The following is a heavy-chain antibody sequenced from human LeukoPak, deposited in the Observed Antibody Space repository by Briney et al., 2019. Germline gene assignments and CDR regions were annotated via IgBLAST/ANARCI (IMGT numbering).Heavy chain of an antibody. D-gene: IGHD6-13*01. Sequence: GGSLRLSCAASGFTFSSYAMSWVRQAPGKGLEWVSAISGSGGSTYYADSVKGRFTISRDNSKNTLYLQMNSLRAEDTAVYYCAKDGGSSSWTDWYFDLWGRGTLSLSPQ. CDR3: AKDGGSSSWTDWYFDL. CDR2: ISGSGGST. J-gene: IGHJ2*01. CDR1: GFTFSSYA. V-gene: IGHV3-23*01.